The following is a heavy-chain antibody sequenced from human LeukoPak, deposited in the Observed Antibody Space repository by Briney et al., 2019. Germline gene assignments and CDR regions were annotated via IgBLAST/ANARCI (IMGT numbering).Heavy chain of an antibody. V-gene: IGHV4-39*02. CDR1: GGSISSSSYY. CDR2: IYYSGST. D-gene: IGHD1-14*01. CDR3: ARDRDDSGSYFDY. Sequence: PSETLSLTCTVSGGSISSSSYYWGWIRQPPGKGLEWIGSIYYSGSTYYNPSLKSRVTISVDTSKNQFSLKLSSVTAADTAVYYCARDRDDSGSYFDYWGQGTLVTVSS. J-gene: IGHJ4*02.